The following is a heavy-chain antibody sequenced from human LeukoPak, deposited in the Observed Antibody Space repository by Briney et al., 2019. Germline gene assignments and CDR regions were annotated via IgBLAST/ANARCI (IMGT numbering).Heavy chain of an antibody. CDR3: ARVHRGYSFGRLDY. V-gene: IGHV3-48*02. Sequence: QAGGSLRLSCAASGFTSSSYSMNWVRQAPGKGLEWVSYISGSDNTIYYADSVKGRFTISRDNARNSLYLQMNSLRDEDTAVYYCARVHRGYSFGRLDYWGQGTLVTVSS. CDR1: GFTSSSYS. CDR2: ISGSDNTI. D-gene: IGHD5-12*01. J-gene: IGHJ4*02.